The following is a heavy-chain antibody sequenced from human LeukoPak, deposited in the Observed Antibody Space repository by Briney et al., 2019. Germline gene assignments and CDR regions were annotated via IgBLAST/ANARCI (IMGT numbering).Heavy chain of an antibody. CDR3: ARSVVVPTAIGDWFDP. J-gene: IGHJ5*02. D-gene: IGHD2-2*01. Sequence: SETLSLTCTVSGGSISSYYWSWIRQPPGKGLEWIGYIYYSGSTNYNPSLKSRITISVDTSKNQFSLKLSSVTAADTAVYYCARSVVVPTAIGDWFDPWGQGTLVTVSS. CDR2: IYYSGST. V-gene: IGHV4-59*01. CDR1: GGSISSYY.